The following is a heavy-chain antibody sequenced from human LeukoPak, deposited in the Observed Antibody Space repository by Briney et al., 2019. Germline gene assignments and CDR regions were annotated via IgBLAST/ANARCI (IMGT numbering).Heavy chain of an antibody. D-gene: IGHD6-19*01. V-gene: IGHV6-1*01. CDR1: GDSLSSNSAA. CDR2: TYYRSKWYN. CDR3: ARGAVAGKGAIDY. J-gene: IGHJ4*02. Sequence: SQTLSLTCALSGDSLSSNSAAWNWIRQSPSRGLEWLGRTYYRSKWYNDYAVSVKSRITINPDTSKNQFSLQLNSVTPEDTAVYYCARGAVAGKGAIDYWGQGTLVTVSS.